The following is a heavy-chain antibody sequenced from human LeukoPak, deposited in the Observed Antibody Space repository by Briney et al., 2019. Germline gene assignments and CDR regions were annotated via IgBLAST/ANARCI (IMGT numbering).Heavy chain of an antibody. CDR3: ARGGSGSYYGGWLDP. CDR2: IYHSGST. Sequence: SETLSLTCAVSGGSISSSNWWSWVRQPPGKGLEWIGEIYHSGSTNYNPSLKSRVTISVDKSKNRLSLKLSSVTAADTAVYYCARGGSGSYYGGWLDPWGQGTLVTVSS. D-gene: IGHD1-26*01. J-gene: IGHJ5*02. CDR1: GGSISSSNW. V-gene: IGHV4-4*02.